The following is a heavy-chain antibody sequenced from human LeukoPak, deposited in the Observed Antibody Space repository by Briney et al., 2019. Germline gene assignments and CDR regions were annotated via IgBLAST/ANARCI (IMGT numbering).Heavy chain of an antibody. CDR1: GGSISSYY. J-gene: IGHJ4*02. D-gene: IGHD5-12*01. CDR2: IYYSGST. V-gene: IGHV4-59*01. CDR3: AREGQWLRNFDY. Sequence: SETLSLTCTVSGGSISSYYWSWIRQPPGKGLEWIGYIYYSGSTNYNPSLKSRVTISVDTSKNQFSLKLSFVTAADTAVYYCAREGQWLRNFDYWGQGTLVTVSS.